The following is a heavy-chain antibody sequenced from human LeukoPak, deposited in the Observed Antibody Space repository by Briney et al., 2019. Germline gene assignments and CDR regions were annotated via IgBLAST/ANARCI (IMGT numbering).Heavy chain of an antibody. J-gene: IGHJ6*03. CDR2: ISAYDGNT. Sequence: ASVKVSCKASGYTFTSYGISWVRQAPGQGLEWMGWISAYDGNTNYAQKLQGRVTMTTDTSTSTAYMELRSLRSDDTAVYYCARSHYYYYYMDVWGKGTTVTVSS. CDR1: GYTFTSYG. V-gene: IGHV1-18*01. CDR3: ARSHYYYYYMDV.